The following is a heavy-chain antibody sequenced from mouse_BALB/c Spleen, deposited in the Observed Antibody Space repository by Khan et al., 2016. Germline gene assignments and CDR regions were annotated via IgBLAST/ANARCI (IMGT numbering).Heavy chain of an antibody. J-gene: IGHJ4*01. V-gene: IGHV1S135*01. CDR3: ASSSQSFYAMDY. D-gene: IGHD2-12*01. Sequence: EVELVESGPELMKPGASVKISCMASGYSFTSYYMHWVKQSHGKSLEWIGYIDPFNGGTSYNQKFKAKATLTVDKSSSTAYMHLSSLTSEDSAVYYCASSSQSFYAMDYWGQGTSVTVSS. CDR1: GYSFTSYY. CDR2: IDPFNGGT.